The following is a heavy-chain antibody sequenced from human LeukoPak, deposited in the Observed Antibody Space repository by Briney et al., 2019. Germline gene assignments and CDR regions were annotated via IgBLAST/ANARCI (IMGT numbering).Heavy chain of an antibody. Sequence: SQTLSLTCTVSGGSISSGGYYWSWTRQPPGKGLEWIGYIYHSGSTYYNPSLKSRVTISVDTSKNQFSLKVNSLTAADTAVYYCARARRRYLPGGAFDIWGQGTMVTVSS. J-gene: IGHJ3*02. CDR1: GGSISSGGYY. V-gene: IGHV4-30-2*01. CDR3: ARARRRYLPGGAFDI. D-gene: IGHD3-9*01. CDR2: IYHSGST.